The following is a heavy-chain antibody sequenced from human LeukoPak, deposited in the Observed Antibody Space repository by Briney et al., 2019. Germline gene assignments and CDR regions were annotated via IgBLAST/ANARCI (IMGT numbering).Heavy chain of an antibody. Sequence: ASVEVSCKASGYTSTSYGISWVRQAPGQGLEWMGWISAYNGNTNYAQKLQGRVTMTTDTSTSTAYMELRSLRSDDTAVYYCARVPILPRIVGATFYFDYWGQGTLVTVSS. CDR1: GYTSTSYG. CDR3: ARVPILPRIVGATFYFDY. CDR2: ISAYNGNT. J-gene: IGHJ4*02. D-gene: IGHD1-26*01. V-gene: IGHV1-18*01.